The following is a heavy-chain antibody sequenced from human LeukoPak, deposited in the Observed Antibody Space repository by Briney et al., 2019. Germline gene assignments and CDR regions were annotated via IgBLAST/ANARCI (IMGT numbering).Heavy chain of an antibody. D-gene: IGHD6-13*01. J-gene: IGHJ4*02. V-gene: IGHV3-74*01. CDR1: GFTFSSYW. Sequence: GGSLRVSCAASGFTFSSYWMHWVRQAPGKGLVWVSRINGDGSSTTYVDSVMGRFTIPRDNAKNTLYLQMNSVRAEDTAVYYCARGNIAASGIHYWGQGTLVIVSS. CDR3: ARGNIAASGIHY. CDR2: INGDGSST.